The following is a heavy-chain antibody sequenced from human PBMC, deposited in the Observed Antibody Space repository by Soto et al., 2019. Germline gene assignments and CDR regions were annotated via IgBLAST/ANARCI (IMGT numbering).Heavy chain of an antibody. V-gene: IGHV4-39*01. CDR3: ARQPYDSTGYYYGA. CDR2: MYSGGNT. Sequence: QLQLQESGPGLVKPSETLSLTCTVSGGSFSSSTYYWGWIRQPPGKGLEWIGSMYSGGNTYYNPSLKSRVTVPVDTYKNHFSLKLTSVTAADTAMYYCARQPYDSTGYYYGAWGQGTLVTVSS. J-gene: IGHJ5*02. D-gene: IGHD3-22*01. CDR1: GGSFSSSTYY.